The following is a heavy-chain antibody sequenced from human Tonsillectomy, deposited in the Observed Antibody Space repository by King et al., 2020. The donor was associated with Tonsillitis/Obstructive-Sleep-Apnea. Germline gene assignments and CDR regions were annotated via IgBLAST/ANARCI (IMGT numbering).Heavy chain of an antibody. J-gene: IGHJ6*02. CDR2: ININGDTT. Sequence: VQLVESGGGLVQPGGSLRLSCSASGFTFSGYAMHWVRQAPGKGLQFVSAININGDTTDYADSVKGRFAISRDNSKNTLYLQMSSLRPEDTAVYYCVQGMKYNPYGMDLWRQGTAVSVSS. V-gene: IGHV3-64D*06. CDR1: GFTFSGYA. CDR3: VQGMKYNPYGMDL. D-gene: IGHD1-14*01.